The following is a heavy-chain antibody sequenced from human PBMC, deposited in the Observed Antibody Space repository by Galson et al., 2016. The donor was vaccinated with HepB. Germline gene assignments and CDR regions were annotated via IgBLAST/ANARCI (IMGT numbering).Heavy chain of an antibody. CDR2: IYRGGRT. Sequence: SLRLSCAASGFTVSKNHVTWVRQAPGKGLEWVSIIYRGGRTYYADSVKGRFSISRDNSQNILYLQVNSLRAEDSAVYYYARAGSGTYFDYYYGMDVWGQGTTVTVSS. J-gene: IGHJ6*02. CDR1: GFTVSKNH. D-gene: IGHD1-26*01. V-gene: IGHV3-53*01. CDR3: ARAGSGTYFDYYYGMDV.